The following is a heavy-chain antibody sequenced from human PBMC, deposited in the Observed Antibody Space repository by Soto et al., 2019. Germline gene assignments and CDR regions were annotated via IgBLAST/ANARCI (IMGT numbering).Heavy chain of an antibody. J-gene: IGHJ5*02. D-gene: IGHD4-17*01. V-gene: IGHV4-59*01. Sequence: PSETLSLTCTVSGGSISSYYWSWIRQPPGKGLEWIGYIYYSGSTNYNPSLKSRVTISVDTSKNQFSLKLSSVTAADTAVYYCARAYGDYLPFEPWGQGTLVTVTS. CDR1: GGSISSYY. CDR2: IYYSGST. CDR3: ARAYGDYLPFEP.